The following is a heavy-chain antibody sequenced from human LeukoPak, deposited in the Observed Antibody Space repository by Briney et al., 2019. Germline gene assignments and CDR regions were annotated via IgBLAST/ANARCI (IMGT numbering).Heavy chain of an antibody. CDR2: IYYSGST. CDR1: GGSISSSSYY. V-gene: IGHV4-39*07. CDR3: ATITAAAGLLDY. Sequence: SETLSLTCTVSGGSISSSSYYWGWIRQPPGKGLEWIGSIYYSGSTYYNPSLKSRVTISVDTSKNQFSLKLSSVTAADTAVYYCATITAAAGLLDYWGQGTLVTVSS. D-gene: IGHD6-13*01. J-gene: IGHJ4*02.